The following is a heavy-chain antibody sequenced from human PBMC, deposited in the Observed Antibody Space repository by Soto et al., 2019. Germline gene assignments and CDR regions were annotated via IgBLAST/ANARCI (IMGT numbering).Heavy chain of an antibody. D-gene: IGHD6-13*01. CDR2: MNTNSGNT. CDR3: ARERSAAGTGWFDP. CDR1: GYTFTSYD. J-gene: IGHJ5*02. V-gene: IGHV1-8*01. Sequence: QVQLVQSGAEVKKPGASVKVSCKASGYTFTSYDINWVRQATGQGLERMGWMNTNSGNTDYAQKYPGRVTMTRNTSISKAYMELSSLRSEDTAVYYCARERSAAGTGWFDPWGQGTLVTVSS.